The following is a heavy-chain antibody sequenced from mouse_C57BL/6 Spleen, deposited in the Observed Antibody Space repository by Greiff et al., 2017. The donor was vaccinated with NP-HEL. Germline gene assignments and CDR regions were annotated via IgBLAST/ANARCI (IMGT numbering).Heavy chain of an antibody. Sequence: DVMLVESGGGLVKPGGSLKLSCAASGFTFSSYTMSWVRQTPEKRLEWVATISGGGGNTYYPDSVKGRFTISRDNAKNTLYLQMSSLRSEDTALYYCATDAWFAYWGQGTLVTVSA. J-gene: IGHJ3*01. V-gene: IGHV5-9*01. CDR1: GFTFSSYT. CDR3: ATDAWFAY. CDR2: ISGGGGNT.